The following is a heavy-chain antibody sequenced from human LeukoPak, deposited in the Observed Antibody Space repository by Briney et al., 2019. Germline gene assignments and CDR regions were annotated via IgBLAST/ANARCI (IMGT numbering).Heavy chain of an antibody. V-gene: IGHV3-21*06. CDR3: ARGSADFDY. CDR2: VSSSSSYI. CDR1: GFIFSTYT. Sequence: GGSLRLSCAASGFIFSTYTMNWVRQAPGEGLEWVSSVSSSSSYIYYADSVKGRFTISRDNAKNSLYLQMNSLRAEDTAVYYCARGSADFDYWGQGTLVTVSS. J-gene: IGHJ4*02. D-gene: IGHD6-19*01.